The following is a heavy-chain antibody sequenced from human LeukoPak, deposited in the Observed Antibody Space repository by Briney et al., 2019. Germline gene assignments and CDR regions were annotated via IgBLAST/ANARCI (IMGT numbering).Heavy chain of an antibody. V-gene: IGHV1-2*02. CDR2: INPNSGGT. CDR3: ARARYSSSWYGMTAFDI. CDR1: GYTFTGYY. D-gene: IGHD6-13*01. Sequence: ASVKVSCKASGYTFTGYYIHWVRQAPGQGLEWMGWINPNSGGTNSAQKFQGRVTMTRGTSISTAYMELSRLRSDDTAVYYCARARYSSSWYGMTAFDIWGQGTMVTVSS. J-gene: IGHJ3*02.